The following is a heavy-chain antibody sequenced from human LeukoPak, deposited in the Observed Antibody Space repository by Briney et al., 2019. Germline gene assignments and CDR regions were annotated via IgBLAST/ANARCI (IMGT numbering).Heavy chain of an antibody. CDR2: IYYSGST. CDR3: ARTTYYYDSSGYDAFDI. Sequence: SETLSLTCTVSGGSNSLYYWSWIRQPPGKGLEWIGYIYYSGSTNYNPSLKSRVTISVDTSKNQFSLKLSSVTAADTAVYYCARTTYYYDSSGYDAFDIWGQGTMVTVSS. CDR1: GGSNSLYY. D-gene: IGHD3-22*01. V-gene: IGHV4-59*01. J-gene: IGHJ3*02.